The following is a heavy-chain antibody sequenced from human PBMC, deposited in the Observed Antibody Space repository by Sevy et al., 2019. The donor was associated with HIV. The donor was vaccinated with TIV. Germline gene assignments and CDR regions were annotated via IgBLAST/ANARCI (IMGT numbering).Heavy chain of an antibody. CDR2: IYYSGST. J-gene: IGHJ4*02. Sequence: SETLSLTCTVSGGSISSSSYYWGWIRQPPGKGLEWIGSIYYSGSTFYNPSLRSRVTMSVDMSKNQFSLKVSSVTAADTAVYYCARPAYGDYAGMFDYWGQGTLVTVSS. V-gene: IGHV4-39*01. D-gene: IGHD4-17*01. CDR3: ARPAYGDYAGMFDY. CDR1: GGSISSSSYY.